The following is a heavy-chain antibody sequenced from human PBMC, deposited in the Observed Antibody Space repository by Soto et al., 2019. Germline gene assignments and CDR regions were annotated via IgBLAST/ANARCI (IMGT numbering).Heavy chain of an antibody. CDR3: ARLSGYSYGYVGWFDP. CDR1: GCSFTNYW. Sequence: GESLKISCKGSGCSFTNYWIGWVRQMPGKGLEWMGIIYPGDSDTRYSPSFQGQVTISADKSISTAYLQWSSLKASDTAMYYCARLSGYSYGYVGWFDPWGQGTLVTGSS. D-gene: IGHD5-18*01. CDR2: IYPGDSDT. J-gene: IGHJ5*02. V-gene: IGHV5-51*01.